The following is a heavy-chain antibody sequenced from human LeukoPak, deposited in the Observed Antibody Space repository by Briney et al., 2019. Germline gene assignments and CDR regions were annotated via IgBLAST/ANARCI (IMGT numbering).Heavy chain of an antibody. J-gene: IGHJ3*02. CDR3: ARVVARGAFDI. CDR1: GGSISSYY. CDR2: IYYSGST. Sequence: SETLSLTCTVSGGSISSYYWSWIRQPPGKGLEWIGYIYYSGSTNYNPSLKSRVTISVDTSKNQFSLKLSSVTAADTAVYYCARVVARGAFDIWGQGTMVTVSS. D-gene: IGHD2-2*01. V-gene: IGHV4-59*01.